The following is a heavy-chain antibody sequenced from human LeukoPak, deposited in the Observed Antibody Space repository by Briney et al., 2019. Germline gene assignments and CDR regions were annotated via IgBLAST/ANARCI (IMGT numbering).Heavy chain of an antibody. CDR1: GFTFRSYA. Sequence: GGSLRLSCAASGFTFRSYAMTCVRQAPGKGLEWVTAISGSGGDTLYADSVKGRFTISRDNSKNTLYLQMNSLRAEDTAVYYCATHKVPPYEYWGQGTLVTVSS. V-gene: IGHV3-23*01. J-gene: IGHJ4*02. CDR3: ATHKVPPYEY. CDR2: ISGSGGDT.